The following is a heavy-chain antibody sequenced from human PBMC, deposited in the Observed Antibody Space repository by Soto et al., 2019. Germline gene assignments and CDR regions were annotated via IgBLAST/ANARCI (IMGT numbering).Heavy chain of an antibody. V-gene: IGHV3-30*18. CDR2: ISYDGSNK. CDR3: AKRSAGTATD. CDR1: GFTFSSYG. D-gene: IGHD6-19*01. Sequence: QVQLVESGGGVVQPGRSLRLSCAASGFTFSSYGMHWVRQAPGKGLEWVAVISYDGSNKYYADSVKGRFTISRDNSKNTLYLRMSSLRAEDTAVYYCAKRSAGTATDWGQGTLVTVSS. J-gene: IGHJ4*02.